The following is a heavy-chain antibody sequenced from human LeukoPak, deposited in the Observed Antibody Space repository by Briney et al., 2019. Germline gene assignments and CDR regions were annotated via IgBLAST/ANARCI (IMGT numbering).Heavy chain of an antibody. J-gene: IGHJ4*02. V-gene: IGHV5-51*01. CDR1: GYSFTSYW. Sequence: GESLKISCKGSGYSFTSYWIGWVRPMPGKGLEWMGIIYPGDSDTRYSPSFQGQVTISADKSISTAYLQWSSLKASDTAMYYCAINRYSSGWPIDYWGQGTLVTVSS. CDR3: AINRYSSGWPIDY. CDR2: IYPGDSDT. D-gene: IGHD6-19*01.